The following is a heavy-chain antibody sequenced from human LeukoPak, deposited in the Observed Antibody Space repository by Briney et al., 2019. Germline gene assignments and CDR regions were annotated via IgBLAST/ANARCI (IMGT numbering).Heavy chain of an antibody. V-gene: IGHV1-3*01. Sequence: GASVKVSCKASGHTFTSYAMHWVRQAPGQRLEWMGWINAGNGNTKYSQKFQGRVTITRDTSASTAYMELSSLRSEDTAVYYCARDLRDDSSGYNNWFDPWGQGTLVTVSS. J-gene: IGHJ5*02. D-gene: IGHD3-22*01. CDR1: GHTFTSYA. CDR3: ARDLRDDSSGYNNWFDP. CDR2: INAGNGNT.